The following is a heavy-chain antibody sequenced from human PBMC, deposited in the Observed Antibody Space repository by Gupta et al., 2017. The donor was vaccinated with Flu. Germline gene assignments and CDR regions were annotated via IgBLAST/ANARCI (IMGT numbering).Heavy chain of an antibody. V-gene: IGHV3-30*18. CDR3: AKDSLLSGLY. J-gene: IGHJ4*02. CDR2: ISYDGSNK. D-gene: IGHD2-2*01. Sequence: HWVGQAPGKGLEWVAVISYDGSNKYYADSVKGRFTISRDNSKNTLYLQMNSLRAEDTAVYYCAKDSLLSGLYWGQGTLVTVSS.